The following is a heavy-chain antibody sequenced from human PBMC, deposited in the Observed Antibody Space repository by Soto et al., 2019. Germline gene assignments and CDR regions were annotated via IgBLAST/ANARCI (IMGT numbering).Heavy chain of an antibody. CDR3: ARTRVFLEWSFDY. J-gene: IGHJ4*02. D-gene: IGHD3-3*01. V-gene: IGHV5-51*01. CDR2: IYPGDSDT. Sequence: GEALKIYCRGSGYSFNSYWIGWVRKMAGKGLEWMGIIYPGDSDTRYSPSFQGQVTISADKSISTAYLQWSSLKASDTAMYYCARTRVFLEWSFDYWGQGTLVTVSS. CDR1: GYSFNSYW.